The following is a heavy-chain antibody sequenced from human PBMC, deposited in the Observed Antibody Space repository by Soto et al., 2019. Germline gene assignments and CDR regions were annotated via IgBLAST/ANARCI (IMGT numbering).Heavy chain of an antibody. Sequence: QVQLVQSGAEVKKPGSSVKVSCKASGGTFSSYAISWVRQAPGQGLEWMGGIIPIFGTANYAQKFRGRVTTTADESTSTAYMELSSLRSEDTAVYYCATSSVTVVAATCFDYWGQGTLVTVSS. CDR1: GGTFSSYA. CDR3: ATSSVTVVAATCFDY. V-gene: IGHV1-69*12. CDR2: IIPIFGTA. J-gene: IGHJ4*02. D-gene: IGHD2-15*01.